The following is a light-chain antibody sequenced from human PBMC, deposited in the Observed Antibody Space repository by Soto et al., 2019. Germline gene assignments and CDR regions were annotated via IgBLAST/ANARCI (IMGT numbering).Light chain of an antibody. Sequence: IQLTQPPSSLSASVGDRVTFTCRASEDISSYLVWYQQKPGAAPKLLIYAASALHSGVPSRFSGSGSGTDFTLTISSLHPEDFAVYFCQQFKNYPLTFGQGTRLQIK. CDR3: QQFKNYPLT. CDR2: AAS. CDR1: EDISSY. V-gene: IGKV1-9*01. J-gene: IGKJ5*01.